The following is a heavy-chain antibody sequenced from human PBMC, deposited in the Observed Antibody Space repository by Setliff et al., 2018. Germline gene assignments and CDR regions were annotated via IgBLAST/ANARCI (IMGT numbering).Heavy chain of an antibody. V-gene: IGHV4-61*02. CDR2: VYTNGGS. CDR1: GGSISSGSYY. J-gene: IGHJ4*02. CDR3: RVWVDMIEVDS. D-gene: IGHD3-22*01. Sequence: SETLSLTCTVSGGSISSGSYYWSWIRHPAGKGLEWIGRVYTNGGSDYNPFLKSRVSISLDTSKNQFSLKLISVTAADTAVYYCRVWVDMIEVDSWAQGTLVTVSS.